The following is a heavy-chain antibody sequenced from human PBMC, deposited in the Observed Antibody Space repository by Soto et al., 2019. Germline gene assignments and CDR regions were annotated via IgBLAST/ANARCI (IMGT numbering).Heavy chain of an antibody. CDR1: GGTFSSYA. J-gene: IGHJ6*02. D-gene: IGHD2-15*01. V-gene: IGHV1-69*06. CDR2: IIPIFGTA. CDR3: ATGRPVVTHYYYYGMDV. Sequence: ASVKVSCKASGGTFSSYAISWVRQAPGQGLEWMGGIIPIFGTANYAQKFQGRVTITADKSTSTAYMELSSLRSEDTAVDYCATGRPVVTHYYYYGMDVWGQGTTVTVSS.